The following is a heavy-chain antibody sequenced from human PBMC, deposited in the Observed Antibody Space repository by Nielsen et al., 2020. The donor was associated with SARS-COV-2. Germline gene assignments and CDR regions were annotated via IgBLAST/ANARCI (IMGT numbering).Heavy chain of an antibody. CDR1: GFTFSSYE. V-gene: IGHV3-48*03. Sequence: GGSLRLSCAASGFTFSSYEMNWVRQAPGKGLEWVSYISSSGSTIYYADSVKGRFTISRDNAKNSLYLQMNSLRAEDTAVYYCARDGIPTMITFGGDSGDYYFDYWGQGTLVTVSS. CDR3: ARDGIPTMITFGGDSGDYYFDY. CDR2: ISSSGSTI. D-gene: IGHD3-16*01. J-gene: IGHJ4*02.